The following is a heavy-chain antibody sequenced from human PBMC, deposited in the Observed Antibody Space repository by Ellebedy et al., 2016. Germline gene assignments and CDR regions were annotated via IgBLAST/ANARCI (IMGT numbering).Heavy chain of an antibody. CDR2: MSVRYGNS. Sequence: SETLSLXCAVSGYSISSGYYWGWIRQPPGKGLEWIGSMSVRYGNSYYSSSLKSRLTVSADTSKNNLSLKLNSVTAADTAVYYCASHMYYHDSGGYFSFDSWGQGIMVTVSS. V-gene: IGHV4-38-2*01. J-gene: IGHJ4*02. D-gene: IGHD3-22*01. CDR3: ASHMYYHDSGGYFSFDS. CDR1: GYSISSGYY.